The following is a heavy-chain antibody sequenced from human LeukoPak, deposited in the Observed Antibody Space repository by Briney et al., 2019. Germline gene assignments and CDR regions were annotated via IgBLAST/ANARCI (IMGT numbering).Heavy chain of an antibody. V-gene: IGHV3-30*18. Sequence: GGSLRLSWAASGFTFSSYGMHWVRQAPGKGLEWVAVISYDGSNKYYADSVKGRFTISRDNSKNTLYLQMNSLRAEDTAVYYCAKEEHDSSGYYLWGQGTLVTVSS. D-gene: IGHD3-22*01. J-gene: IGHJ5*02. CDR2: ISYDGSNK. CDR3: AKEEHDSSGYYL. CDR1: GFTFSSYG.